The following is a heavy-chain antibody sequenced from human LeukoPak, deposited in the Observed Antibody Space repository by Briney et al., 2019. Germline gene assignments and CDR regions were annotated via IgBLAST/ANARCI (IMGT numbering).Heavy chain of an antibody. CDR2: IWYDGSNK. J-gene: IGHJ4*02. D-gene: IGHD1-1*01. CDR1: GFTFSSYG. CDR3: ARNELEPRFFDY. Sequence: GGSLRLSCAASGFTFSSYGMHWVRQAPGKGLEWLAVIWYDGSNKYYADSVKGRFTISRDNAKNSLYLQMNSLRAEDTAVYYCARNELEPRFFDYWGQGTLVTVSS. V-gene: IGHV3-33*01.